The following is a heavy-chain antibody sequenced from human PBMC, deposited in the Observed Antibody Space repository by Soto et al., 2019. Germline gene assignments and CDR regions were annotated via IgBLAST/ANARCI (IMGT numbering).Heavy chain of an antibody. CDR3: ARDISPIITIFGVSIAEPGGMDV. J-gene: IGHJ6*02. CDR2: IWYDGSNK. D-gene: IGHD3-3*01. Sequence: PGGSLRLSCAASGFTFSSYGMHWVRQAPGKGLEWVAVIWYDGSNKYYADSVKGRFTISRDNSKNTLYLQMNSLRAEDTAVYYCARDISPIITIFGVSIAEPGGMDVWGQGTTVTVSS. CDR1: GFTFSSYG. V-gene: IGHV3-33*01.